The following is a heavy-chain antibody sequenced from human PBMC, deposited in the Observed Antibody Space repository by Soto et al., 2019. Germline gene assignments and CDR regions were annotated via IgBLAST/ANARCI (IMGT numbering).Heavy chain of an antibody. V-gene: IGHV4-39*07. J-gene: IGHJ4*02. CDR3: ARGPFLGIAVAGYYFDY. D-gene: IGHD6-19*01. CDR1: GGSVSSSSYY. CDR2: VNHSGST. Sequence: SETLSLTCTVSGGSVSSSSYYWGWVRQPPGKGLEWIGSVNHSGSTNYNPSLESRVTISVDTSKNQFSLKLISVTAADTAVYYCARGPFLGIAVAGYYFDYWGQGTLVTVSS.